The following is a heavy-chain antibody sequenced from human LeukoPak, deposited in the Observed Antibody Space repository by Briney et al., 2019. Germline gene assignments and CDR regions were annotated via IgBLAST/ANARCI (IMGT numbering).Heavy chain of an antibody. CDR2: ISGSGGST. V-gene: IGHV3-23*01. D-gene: IGHD4-17*01. Sequence: GGSLRPSCAASGFTFSSYGMSWVRQAPGKGLEWVSAISGSGGSTYYADSVKGRFTISRDNSKNTLYLQMNSLRAEDTAVYYCATPLDYGDAFDYWGQGTLVTVSS. CDR1: GFTFSSYG. J-gene: IGHJ4*02. CDR3: ATPLDYGDAFDY.